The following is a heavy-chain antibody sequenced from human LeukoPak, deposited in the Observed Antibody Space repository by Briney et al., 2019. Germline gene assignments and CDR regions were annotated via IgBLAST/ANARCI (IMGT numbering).Heavy chain of an antibody. CDR1: GLTFEDCT. Sequence: GGSLRLSCAASGLTFEDCTMHWVRQAPGKGLEWISLISWDGADTYYADSVKGRFTISRDNTKNSLYLQMNSLRTEDIALYYCVAGRWGSLDEFDYWGQGTLVIVSS. J-gene: IGHJ4*02. CDR2: ISWDGADT. V-gene: IGHV3-43*01. CDR3: VAGRWGSLDEFDY. D-gene: IGHD3-16*01.